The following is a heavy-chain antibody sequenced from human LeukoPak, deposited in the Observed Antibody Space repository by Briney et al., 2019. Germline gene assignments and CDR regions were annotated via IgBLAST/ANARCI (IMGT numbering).Heavy chain of an antibody. CDR2: ISSSSNTI. CDR3: AREAVTFDY. J-gene: IGHJ4*02. CDR1: GFTFSGFS. D-gene: IGHD6-19*01. V-gene: IGHV3-48*01. Sequence: GGSLRLSCAASGFTFSGFSMSWVRQAPGKGLEWVSYISSSSNTIKYADSVKGRFTISRDNAKNSLYLQMNSLRAEDTAVYYCAREAVTFDYWGQGTLVTVSS.